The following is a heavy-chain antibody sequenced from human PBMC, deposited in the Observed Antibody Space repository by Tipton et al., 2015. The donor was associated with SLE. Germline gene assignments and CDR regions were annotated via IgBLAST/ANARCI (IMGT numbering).Heavy chain of an antibody. J-gene: IGHJ4*02. CDR3: ASGRIDYGDLTVDY. V-gene: IGHV4-59*01. D-gene: IGHD4-17*01. Sequence: TLSLTCTVSGGSIRSYYWSWIRQPPGKGLEWIGHIYYSGSTNYNPSLESRVTISVDTSKNQFSLRLYSVTAADTAVYYCASGRIDYGDLTVDYWGQGTLVTVSS. CDR1: GGSIRSYY. CDR2: IYYSGST.